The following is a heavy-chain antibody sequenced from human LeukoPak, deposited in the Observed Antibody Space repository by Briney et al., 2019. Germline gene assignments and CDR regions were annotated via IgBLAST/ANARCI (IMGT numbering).Heavy chain of an antibody. D-gene: IGHD3-22*01. Sequence: SETLSLTCTVSGGSISSYYWNWIRQSPGKGLEWIGYIYYSGSTNYNPSLKSRVTMSVDTSKSQLSLELSSVIAADTAVYYCATYYYDGTGYYYRGFHIWGQGTMVSVSS. J-gene: IGHJ3*02. CDR2: IYYSGST. CDR3: ATYYYDGTGYYYRGFHI. V-gene: IGHV4-59*01. CDR1: GGSISSYY.